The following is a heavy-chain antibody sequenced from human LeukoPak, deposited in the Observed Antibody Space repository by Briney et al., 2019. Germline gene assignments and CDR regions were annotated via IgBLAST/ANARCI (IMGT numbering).Heavy chain of an antibody. D-gene: IGHD3-22*01. V-gene: IGHV3-43*01. J-gene: IGHJ4*02. CDR3: AKDIGDSIGYNYFDS. CDR1: GFTFDDYT. CDR2: ISWHGSTT. Sequence: PGGSLRLSCAASGFTFDDYTMHWVRRAPGKGLEWVSVISWHGSTTKYADSVGGRFTISRNNRKNSLSLQMNSLRPEDTALYYCAKDIGDSIGYNYFDSWGQGTLVTVSS.